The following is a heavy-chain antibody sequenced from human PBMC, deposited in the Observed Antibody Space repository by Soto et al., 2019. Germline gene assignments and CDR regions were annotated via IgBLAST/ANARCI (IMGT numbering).Heavy chain of an antibody. CDR1: GGSISGSSDY. D-gene: IGHD3-22*01. CDR2: IFYSGST. CDR3: ATDSSYYYDSSAYYSNWFDP. Sequence: PSETLSLTCTVSGGSISGSSDYWGWIRQPPGKGLEWIGSIFYSGSTYYNPSLKSRVTISVDKSKNKFSLKLTSVTAADTSVYYCATDSSYYYDSSAYYSNWFDPWGQGMLVTSPQ. J-gene: IGHJ5*02. V-gene: IGHV4-39*01.